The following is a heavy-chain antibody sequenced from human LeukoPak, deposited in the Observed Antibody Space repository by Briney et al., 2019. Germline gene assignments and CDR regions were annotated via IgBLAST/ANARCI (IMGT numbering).Heavy chain of an antibody. D-gene: IGHD3-9*01. Sequence: GGSLRLSCAASGFTFGSYGMSWVRQAPGKGLEWVSAISGSGGSTYYADSVKGRFTISRDNSKNTLYLQMNSLRAEDTAVYYCAKEGDYDILTGYPRGTDYWGQGTLVTVSS. CDR2: ISGSGGST. J-gene: IGHJ4*02. CDR3: AKEGDYDILTGYPRGTDY. V-gene: IGHV3-23*01. CDR1: GFTFGSYG.